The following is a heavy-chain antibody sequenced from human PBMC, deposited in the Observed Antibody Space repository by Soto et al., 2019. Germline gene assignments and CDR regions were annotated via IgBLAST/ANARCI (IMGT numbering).Heavy chain of an antibody. CDR2: IGGSGGST. J-gene: IGHJ6*02. Sequence: EVQLVESGGGLVKPGGSLRLSCAASGFTFSSYNMNWVRQAPGKGLEWVSLIGGSGGSTYFADSVKGRFTISRDNSKNTLYLQMNSLRVEDTAVYYCAKNRGNIGDYGMDVWGQGTTVTVSS. CDR3: AKNRGNIGDYGMDV. D-gene: IGHD2-15*01. V-gene: IGHV3-23*04. CDR1: GFTFSSYN.